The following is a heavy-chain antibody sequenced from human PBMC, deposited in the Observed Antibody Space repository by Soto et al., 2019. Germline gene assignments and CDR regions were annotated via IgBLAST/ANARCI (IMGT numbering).Heavy chain of an antibody. CDR1: GFTFSSYW. CDR3: AKDLGTTGSYYFDY. CDR2: INSDGSNK. Sequence: GGPLRLSCAASGFTFSSYWMHWFHQAPGKGLEWVSLINSDGSNKSYADSVKGRFTISRDNSKNTLYLQMNSLRAEDTAVYYCAKDLGTTGSYYFDYWGQGTLVTVSS. D-gene: IGHD1-1*01. V-gene: IGHV3-74*01. J-gene: IGHJ4*02.